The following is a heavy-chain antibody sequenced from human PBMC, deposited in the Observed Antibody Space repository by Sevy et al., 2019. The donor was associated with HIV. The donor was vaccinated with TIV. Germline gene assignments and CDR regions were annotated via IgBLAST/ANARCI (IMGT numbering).Heavy chain of an antibody. CDR3: AQDGLEGLCVY. CDR2: VTGSGDST. Sequence: GGSLRLSCAASGFTFSSYAMSWVRQAPGKGLEWVASVTGSGDSTYYADSVKGRFTIFRDNSKDTLYLQMNSLRAEDTAVYYCAQDGLEGLCVYWGQGSLVTVSS. CDR1: GFTFSSYA. J-gene: IGHJ4*02. V-gene: IGHV3-23*01.